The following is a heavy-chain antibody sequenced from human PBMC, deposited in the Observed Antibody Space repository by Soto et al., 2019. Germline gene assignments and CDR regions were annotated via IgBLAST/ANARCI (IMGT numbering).Heavy chain of an antibody. Sequence: QVQLQESGPGLVKPSQTLSLTCTVSGGSISSGGYYWSWIRQHPGKGLEWIGYIYYRGSTYYNPSLKSRVTISVDTSKNQFSLKLSSVTAADTAVYYCARGLPGIAVADQTYYFDYWGQGTLVTVSS. CDR2: IYYRGST. V-gene: IGHV4-31*03. CDR3: ARGLPGIAVADQTYYFDY. D-gene: IGHD6-19*01. J-gene: IGHJ4*02. CDR1: GGSISSGGYY.